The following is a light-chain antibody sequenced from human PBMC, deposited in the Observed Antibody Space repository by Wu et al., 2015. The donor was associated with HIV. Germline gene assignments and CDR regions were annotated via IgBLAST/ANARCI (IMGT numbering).Light chain of an antibody. CDR3: QQNFNVPRT. CDR1: QSVDDF. J-gene: IGKJ1*01. CDR2: GAT. Sequence: DIVMTQSPSSLSASVGDTITITCRASQSVDDFLDWFQQIPGRVPKLLISGATKLQRGLPSRFVGKQIGTEFTLTINGVQREDFAIYYCQQNFNVPRTFGQGTRVEL. V-gene: IGKV1-39*01.